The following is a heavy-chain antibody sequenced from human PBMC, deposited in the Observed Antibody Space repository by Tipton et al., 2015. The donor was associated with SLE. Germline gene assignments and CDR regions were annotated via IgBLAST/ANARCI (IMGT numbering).Heavy chain of an antibody. D-gene: IGHD6-19*01. CDR2: ISYDGSNK. V-gene: IGHV3-30*04. Sequence: SLRLSCAASGFTFSNYAMHWVRQAPGKGLEWVAVISYDGSNKYYADSVKGRFTISRDNSKNTLSLQMNSLRAEDTAVYYCAREGSYSSGWYDYFDYWGQGTLVTVSS. CDR1: GFTFSNYA. J-gene: IGHJ4*02. CDR3: AREGSYSSGWYDYFDY.